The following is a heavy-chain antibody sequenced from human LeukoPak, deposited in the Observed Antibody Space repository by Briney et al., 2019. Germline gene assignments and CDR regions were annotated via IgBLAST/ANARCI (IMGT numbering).Heavy chain of an antibody. CDR3: ARDLGTAMAPVG. Sequence: GGSLRLSCVASGFIFSSYEMNWVRQAPGKGLEWVSYISSSGSTIYYADSVKGRFTISRDNAKNSLYLQMNSLRAEDTAVYYCARDLGTAMAPVGWGQGTLVTVSS. J-gene: IGHJ4*02. V-gene: IGHV3-48*03. D-gene: IGHD5-18*01. CDR2: ISSSGSTI. CDR1: GFIFSSYE.